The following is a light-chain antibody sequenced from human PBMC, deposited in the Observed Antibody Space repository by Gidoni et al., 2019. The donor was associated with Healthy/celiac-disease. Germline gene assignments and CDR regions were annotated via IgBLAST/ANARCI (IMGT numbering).Light chain of an antibody. CDR1: QSVSSY. J-gene: IGKJ3*01. CDR3: QQRSNWPPFT. V-gene: IGKV3-11*01. Sequence: EMVLTQAPATLSLSPGERATLSCRASQSVSSYLAWYQQKPGQAPRLLIYDASNRATCIPARFSGSGSGTDFTLTISSLEPEDFAVYYCQQRSNWPPFTFGPGTKVDIK. CDR2: DAS.